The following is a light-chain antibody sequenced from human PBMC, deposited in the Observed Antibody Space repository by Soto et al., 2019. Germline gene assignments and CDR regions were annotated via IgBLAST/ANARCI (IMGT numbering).Light chain of an antibody. CDR2: WAS. J-gene: IGKJ2*01. CDR3: HQYYSSPPMYT. V-gene: IGKV4-1*01. CDR1: QNVLHNSNNKNY. Sequence: DIVMTQSPDSLAVSLGERATINCKSSQNVLHNSNNKNYLAWYQQKPGQPPKLLIYWASTRESGVPDRFSGSGSGTYFTLTISSLQAEDVAIYYCHQYYSSPPMYTFGQGTKLEIK.